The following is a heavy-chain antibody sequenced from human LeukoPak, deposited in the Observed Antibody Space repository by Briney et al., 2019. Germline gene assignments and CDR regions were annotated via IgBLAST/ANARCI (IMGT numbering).Heavy chain of an antibody. J-gene: IGHJ4*02. CDR3: ARAPLAAANYFDY. V-gene: IGHV4-30-2*01. D-gene: IGHD6-13*01. CDR2: IYHSGST. Sequence: SETLSLTCAVSGGSISSGGYSWSWIRQPRGKGLEWIGYIYHSGSTYYNPSLKSRVTISVDRSKNQFSLKLSSVTAADTAVYYCARAPLAAANYFDYWGQGTLVTVSS. CDR1: GGSISSGGYS.